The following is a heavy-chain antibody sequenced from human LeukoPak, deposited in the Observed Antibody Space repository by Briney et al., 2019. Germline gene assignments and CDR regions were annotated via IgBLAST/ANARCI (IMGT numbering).Heavy chain of an antibody. CDR2: IYSSGST. J-gene: IGHJ6*04. Sequence: SETLSLTCSVSGGSISGYYWSWIRQPPGQTLEWIGYIYSSGSTNYNPSLQSRVTMSVDTSMSQFSLRLSSVTAADTAVYYCARFTYTTRPSDVWGRGTTVTVSS. D-gene: IGHD3-16*01. V-gene: IGHV4-4*09. CDR3: ARFTYTTRPSDV. CDR1: GGSISGYY.